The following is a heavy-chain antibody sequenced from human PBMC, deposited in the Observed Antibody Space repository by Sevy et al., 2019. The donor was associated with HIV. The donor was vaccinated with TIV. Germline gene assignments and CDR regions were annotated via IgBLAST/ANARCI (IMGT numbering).Heavy chain of an antibody. CDR1: GGSISSNNYY. V-gene: IGHV4-39*01. J-gene: IGHJ3*02. D-gene: IGHD3-22*01. Sequence: SETLSLTCTVSGGSISSNNYYWGWIRQPPGKGLEWIGTIYYNETTYYNPSLKSRVTISVDTSKNQFSLKLSSVTAADTAVYYCARRTDSMRLRGAFDIWGQGTMVTVSS. CDR3: ARRTDSMRLRGAFDI. CDR2: IYYNETT.